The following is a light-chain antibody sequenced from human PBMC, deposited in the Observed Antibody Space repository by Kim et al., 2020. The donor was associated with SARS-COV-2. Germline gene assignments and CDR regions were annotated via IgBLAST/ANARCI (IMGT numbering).Light chain of an antibody. CDR2: QDY. Sequence: VSPGQTVRITCSGDRLGNKYACWYQQRPGQSPVLVIYQDYKRPSGIPGRFSGSNSGNTATLTISGTQALDEADYYCQAWDSTTVIFGGGTQLTVL. J-gene: IGLJ2*01. CDR1: RLGNKY. V-gene: IGLV3-1*01. CDR3: QAWDSTTVI.